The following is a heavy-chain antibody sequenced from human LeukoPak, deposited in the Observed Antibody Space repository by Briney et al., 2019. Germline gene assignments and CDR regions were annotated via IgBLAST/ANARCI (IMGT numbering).Heavy chain of an antibody. J-gene: IGHJ4*02. V-gene: IGHV3-30*03. CDR2: ISYDGSAK. D-gene: IGHD3-9*01. CDR1: GFTFITYA. Sequence: GRSLRLSCAASGFTFITYAIHWVRQAPGKGLEWVALISYDGSAKYYVDSMKGRFTISRDNSKNTLYLQMNGLRAEDTAVYYCAREGTFSEILTGYSHFDSWGQGTLVTVSS. CDR3: AREGTFSEILTGYSHFDS.